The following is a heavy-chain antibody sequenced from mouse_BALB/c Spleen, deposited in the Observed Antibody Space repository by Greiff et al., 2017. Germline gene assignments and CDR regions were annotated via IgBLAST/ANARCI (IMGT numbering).Heavy chain of an antibody. CDR2: ISSGGSYT. CDR3: ARHSNYDYGAMDY. V-gene: IGHV5-6*02. Sequence: DVKLVESGGDLVKPGGSLKLSCAASGFTFSSYGMSWVRQTPDKRLEWVATISSGGSYTYYPDSVKGRFTISRDNAKNTLYLQMSSLKSEDTAMYYCARHSNYDYGAMDYWGQGTSVTVSS. D-gene: IGHD2-4*01. J-gene: IGHJ4*01. CDR1: GFTFSSYG.